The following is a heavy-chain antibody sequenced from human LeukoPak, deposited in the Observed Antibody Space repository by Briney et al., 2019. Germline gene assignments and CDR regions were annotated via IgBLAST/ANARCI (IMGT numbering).Heavy chain of an antibody. D-gene: IGHD3-10*01. CDR1: GFTFSSYE. V-gene: IGHV3-48*03. Sequence: GGSLRLSCAASGFTFSSYEMNWVRQAPGKGLEWVSYISSSGSTIYYADSVKGRFTISRDNAKNSLYLQMNSLRAEDAAVYYCARSERLLWFGDAHFDYWGQGTLVTVSS. CDR2: ISSSGSTI. CDR3: ARSERLLWFGDAHFDY. J-gene: IGHJ4*02.